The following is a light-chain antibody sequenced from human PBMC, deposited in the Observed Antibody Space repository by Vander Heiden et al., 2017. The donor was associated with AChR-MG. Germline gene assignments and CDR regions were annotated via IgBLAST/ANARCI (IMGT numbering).Light chain of an antibody. Sequence: SYVLTQPPSVTVSLGQTVTIACAGSDLGDKYATWYQQRPGQSPLLLIYQDSKRPSEIPERFSASNSANTATLTITGAQAVDEADYYCQTWDTGTVIFGGGTRLTVL. CDR1: DLGDKY. J-gene: IGLJ2*01. CDR2: QDS. V-gene: IGLV3-1*01. CDR3: QTWDTGTVI.